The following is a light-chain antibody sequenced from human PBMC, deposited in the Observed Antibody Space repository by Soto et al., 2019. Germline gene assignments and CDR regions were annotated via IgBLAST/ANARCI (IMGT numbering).Light chain of an antibody. V-gene: IGKV3-15*01. J-gene: IGKJ1*01. CDR2: GAS. CDR1: QSVSSN. Sequence: EIVMTQSPATLSVSPGERATLSCRASQSVSSNLAWYQQKPGQAPRLLNYGASTRATGIPARFSGSGSGTEFTLTISSLQSEDFAVYYCQQYNNWPPRTFGQGTKVEIK. CDR3: QQYNNWPPRT.